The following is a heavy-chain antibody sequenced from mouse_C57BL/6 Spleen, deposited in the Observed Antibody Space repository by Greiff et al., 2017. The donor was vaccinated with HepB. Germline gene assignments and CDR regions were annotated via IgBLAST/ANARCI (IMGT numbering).Heavy chain of an antibody. V-gene: IGHV14-4*01. D-gene: IGHD2-5*01. Sequence: DVKLQESGAELVRPGASVKLSCTASGFNIKDDYMHWVKQRPEQGLEWIGWIDPENGDTEYASKFQGKATITADTSSNTAYLQLSSLTSEDTAVYYCTTKSNYGAYWGQGTLVTVSA. J-gene: IGHJ3*01. CDR3: TTKSNYGAY. CDR1: GFNIKDDY. CDR2: IDPENGDT.